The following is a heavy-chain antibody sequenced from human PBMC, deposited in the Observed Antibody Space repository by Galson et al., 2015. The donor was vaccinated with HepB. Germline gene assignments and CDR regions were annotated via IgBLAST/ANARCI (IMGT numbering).Heavy chain of an antibody. CDR3: AHRFLHSTGWYFDY. D-gene: IGHD6-19*01. V-gene: IGHV2-5*02. CDR2: IYWDGDE. J-gene: IGHJ4*02. CDR1: GFSLRSSGVG. Sequence: PALVKPTQTLTLTCTFSGFSLRSSGVGVGCIRQPPGKALEWLAVIYWDGDERYSPSLKSRLTITKDTSKNQVVLTMTNMDPVDTATYLCAHRFLHSTGWYFDYWGQGTLVTVSS.